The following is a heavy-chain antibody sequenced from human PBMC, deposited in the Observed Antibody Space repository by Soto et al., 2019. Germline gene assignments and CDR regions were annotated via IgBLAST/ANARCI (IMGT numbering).Heavy chain of an antibody. D-gene: IGHD6-19*01. CDR1: EFTFSTYW. CDR3: AGGSGWESDS. CDR2: IKQDGGEK. V-gene: IGHV3-7*05. J-gene: IGHJ4*02. Sequence: EVQLVESGGGLVQPGGSLRLSCAISEFTFSTYWMTWVRQAPGKGLEWVANIKQDGGEKNYLESVRGRFIISRDNAKKSLYLEMNSLRAEATAVYYCAGGSGWESDSWGQGTLVTVSA.